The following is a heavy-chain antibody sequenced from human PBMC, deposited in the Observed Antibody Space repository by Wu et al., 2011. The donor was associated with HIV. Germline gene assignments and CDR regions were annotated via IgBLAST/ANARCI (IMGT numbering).Heavy chain of an antibody. CDR1: GDSFTKFA. CDR2: FSPSGGTT. Sequence: QVQLVQSGAEVKKPGSSVRVSCKSSGDSFTKFALSWVRQAPGQGLECMGIFSPSGGTTSYAQKFQGRVVMTGDTSASTVYMELSSLRFEDTAVYYCARASGYNFLRLYYGMDVWGQGTTVSVSS. J-gene: IGHJ6*02. CDR3: ARASGYNFLRLYYGMDV. V-gene: IGHV1-46*01. D-gene: IGHD5-12*01.